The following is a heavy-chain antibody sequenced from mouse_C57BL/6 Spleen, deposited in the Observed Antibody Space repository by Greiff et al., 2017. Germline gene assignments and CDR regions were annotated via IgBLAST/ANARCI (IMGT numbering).Heavy chain of an antibody. V-gene: IGHV1-64*01. Sequence: QVQLQQPGAELVKPGASVKLSCKASGYTFTSYWMHWVKQRPGQGLEWIGMIHPTSGSTNYNEKFKSKSTLTVDKSSSTSYMQLSSLTSEDSAVYYCAREGKSYYFDYWGQGTTLTVSS. CDR2: IHPTSGST. CDR3: AREGKSYYFDY. J-gene: IGHJ2*01. CDR1: GYTFTSYW.